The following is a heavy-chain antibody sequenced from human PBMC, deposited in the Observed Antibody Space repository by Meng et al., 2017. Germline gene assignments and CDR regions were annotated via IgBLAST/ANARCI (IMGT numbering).Heavy chain of an antibody. Sequence: ASVKVSCKASGYTFTGYYMHWVRQAPGQGLEWMGWINPNSGGTNYAQKFQGRVTMTRDTSISTAYMELSRLRSDDTAVYYCAREGHPTSNWLDPWGQGTLVTVSS. V-gene: IGHV1-2*02. CDR1: GYTFTGYY. CDR3: AREGHPTSNWLDP. CDR2: INPNSGGT. J-gene: IGHJ5*02.